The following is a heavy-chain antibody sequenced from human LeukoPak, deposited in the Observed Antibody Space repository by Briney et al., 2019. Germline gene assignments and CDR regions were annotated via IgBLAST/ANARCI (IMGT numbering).Heavy chain of an antibody. Sequence: ASVKVSCKASGYTFTSYGISWVRQAPGQGLEWMGWISAYSGNTNYAQKLQGRVTMTTDTSTSTAYMELRSLRSDDTAVYYCARGGGDYYDSSGYYYGYWFDPWGQGTLVTVSS. CDR1: GYTFTSYG. CDR2: ISAYSGNT. CDR3: ARGGGDYYDSSGYYYGYWFDP. J-gene: IGHJ5*02. V-gene: IGHV1-18*01. D-gene: IGHD3-22*01.